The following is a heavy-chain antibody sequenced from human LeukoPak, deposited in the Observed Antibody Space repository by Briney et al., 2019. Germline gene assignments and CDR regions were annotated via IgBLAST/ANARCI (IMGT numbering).Heavy chain of an antibody. Sequence: PGGSLRLSCAASGFTFSSYSMNWVRQAPGKGLEWVSSISSSSSTIYYADSVKGRFTISRDNAKNSLYLQMNSLRDEDTAVYYCARTRITQGFAFDIWGQGTMVTVSS. CDR2: ISSSSSTI. J-gene: IGHJ3*02. V-gene: IGHV3-48*02. CDR1: GFTFSSYS. CDR3: ARTRITQGFAFDI. D-gene: IGHD2-15*01.